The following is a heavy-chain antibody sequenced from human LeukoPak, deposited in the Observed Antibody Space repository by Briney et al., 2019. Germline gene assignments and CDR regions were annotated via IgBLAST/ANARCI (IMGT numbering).Heavy chain of an antibody. CDR1: GGSFSGYY. Sequence: PSETLSLTCAVYGGSFSGYYWSWIRQPPGKGLEWVSYISSSSSTIYYADSVKGRFTISRDNAKNSLYLQMNSLRAEDTAVYYCASGPPTWIQLWLSSDYWGQGTLVTVSS. V-gene: IGHV3-11*04. J-gene: IGHJ4*02. CDR3: ASGPPTWIQLWLSSDY. CDR2: ISSSSSTI. D-gene: IGHD5-18*01.